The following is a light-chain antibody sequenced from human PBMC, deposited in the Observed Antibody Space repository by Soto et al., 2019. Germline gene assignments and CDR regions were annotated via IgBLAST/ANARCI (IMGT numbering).Light chain of an antibody. V-gene: IGKV1-5*03. J-gene: IGKJ1*01. CDR3: QHYNSHWT. Sequence: DVQMTQSPSTLSASVGDRVTITCRASQGISNRLAWYQQKPGKAPKLLIYQASSLKSGVPSRFGGSGSGTEFTLTITSLQPDDFATYYCQHYNSHWTFGQGTKVEIK. CDR2: QAS. CDR1: QGISNR.